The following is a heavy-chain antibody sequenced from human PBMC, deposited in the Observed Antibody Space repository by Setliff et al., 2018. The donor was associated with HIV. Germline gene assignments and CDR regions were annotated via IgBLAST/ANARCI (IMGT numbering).Heavy chain of an antibody. CDR1: GLTFSRYG. CDR2: IRYDGSNK. CDR3: AKDMEYDTSVYYHWYFDL. Sequence: PGGSLRLSCAVSGLTFSRYGFHWVRQVPGKGLDWVTFIRYDGSNKYYADSVKGRFTISRDNSKNTLHLQMNSLRAEDTALYYCAKDMEYDTSVYYHWYFDLWGRGALVTVSS. V-gene: IGHV3-30*02. J-gene: IGHJ2*01. D-gene: IGHD3-22*01.